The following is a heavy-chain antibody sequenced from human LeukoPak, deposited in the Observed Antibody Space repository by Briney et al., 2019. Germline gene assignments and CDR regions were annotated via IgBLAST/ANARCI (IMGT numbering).Heavy chain of an antibody. CDR2: IGISSGNT. J-gene: IGHJ4*02. V-gene: IGHV3-48*04. CDR1: GFTFSDYS. D-gene: IGHD1-1*01. Sequence: GGSLRLSCVASGFTFSDYSLNWVRQAPGKGLEWISYIGISSGNTKYADSVKGRFTISGDNAKNSLYLQMNSLRVEDTAVYYCARDHNYAFDNWGQGTLVTVSS. CDR3: ARDHNYAFDN.